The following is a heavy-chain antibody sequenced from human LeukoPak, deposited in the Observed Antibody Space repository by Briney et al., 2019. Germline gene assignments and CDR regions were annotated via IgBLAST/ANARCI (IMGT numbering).Heavy chain of an antibody. CDR3: ARSDFGDYSNNYYYYYMDV. Sequence: PGGSLRLSCAASGFTFISYVMHWVRQAPGKGLEWVAVISYDGSNKYYADSVKGRFTISRDNSKNALYLQMNSLRAEDTAVYYCARSDFGDYSNNYYYYYMDVWGKGTTVTVSS. D-gene: IGHD4-11*01. CDR2: ISYDGSNK. CDR1: GFTFISYV. J-gene: IGHJ6*03. V-gene: IGHV3-30*04.